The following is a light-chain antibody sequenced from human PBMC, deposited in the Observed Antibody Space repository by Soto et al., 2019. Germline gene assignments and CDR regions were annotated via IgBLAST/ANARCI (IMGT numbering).Light chain of an antibody. Sequence: EIVMTQSPATLSVSPGERATLSCRASQSVNSNLAWYQQKPGQAPRLLIYEASNRATGIPARFSGSGSGADFTLTISSLEPEDFALYYCQQRSNWPHSITFGQGTRLEIK. V-gene: IGKV3-11*01. CDR1: QSVNSN. CDR2: EAS. CDR3: QQRSNWPHSIT. J-gene: IGKJ5*01.